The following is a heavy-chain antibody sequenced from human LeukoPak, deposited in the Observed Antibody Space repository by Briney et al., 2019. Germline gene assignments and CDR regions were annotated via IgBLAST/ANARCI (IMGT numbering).Heavy chain of an antibody. D-gene: IGHD3-22*01. V-gene: IGHV3-74*01. CDR3: AKDSGYAFDI. Sequence: GGSLRLSCAASGFTVSSNYMSWVRQAPGKGLVRVSRINSDESSTTYADSVKGRFTISRDNAKNTVYLQMNSLRAEDTAVYYCAKDSGYAFDIWGQGTMVTVSS. CDR2: INSDESST. CDR1: GFTVSSNY. J-gene: IGHJ3*02.